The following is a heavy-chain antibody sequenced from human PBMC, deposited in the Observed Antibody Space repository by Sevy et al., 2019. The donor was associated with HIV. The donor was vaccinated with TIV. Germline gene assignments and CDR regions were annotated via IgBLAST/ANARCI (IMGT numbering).Heavy chain of an antibody. Sequence: LSLTCAASVFTFRKYWMGWVRRAPGKGLEWVANIKQDAGQKYYVDSVKGRFTISRDNAKNSLYLQMNSMRAEDTAVYFCARDDGNYYFHYWGQGTLVTVSS. CDR1: VFTFRKYW. CDR3: ARDDGNYYFHY. CDR2: IKQDAGQK. D-gene: IGHD1-7*01. J-gene: IGHJ4*02. V-gene: IGHV3-7*01.